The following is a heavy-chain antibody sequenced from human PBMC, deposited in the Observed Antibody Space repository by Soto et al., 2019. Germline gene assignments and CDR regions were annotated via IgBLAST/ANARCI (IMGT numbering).Heavy chain of an antibody. CDR2: VFSSGTT. J-gene: IGHJ6*02. V-gene: IGHV4-30-4*01. Sequence: SETLSLTCTVSGDSISSGDKYWSWIRQPPGKGLEWIGYVFSSGTTYYNPSLKGRVSISLDASENQFSLKFASVTDADSAVYYCARVPSPFDYYYAMDVWGQGTTVTVSS. CDR1: GDSISSGDKY. CDR3: ARVPSPFDYYYAMDV. D-gene: IGHD3-16*01.